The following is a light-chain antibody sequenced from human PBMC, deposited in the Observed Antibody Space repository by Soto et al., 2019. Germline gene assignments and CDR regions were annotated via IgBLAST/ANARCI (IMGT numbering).Light chain of an antibody. CDR3: QQYGRSPWT. Sequence: EIVLTQSPGTLSLSPGERATLSCRASETVAGSYLAWYQQKPGQAPRLLIYGASTRATGIPARFSGSGSGTEFTLTISRLEPEDFAVYYCQQYGRSPWTFGQGTKVDIK. CDR1: ETVAGSY. J-gene: IGKJ1*01. CDR2: GAS. V-gene: IGKV3-20*01.